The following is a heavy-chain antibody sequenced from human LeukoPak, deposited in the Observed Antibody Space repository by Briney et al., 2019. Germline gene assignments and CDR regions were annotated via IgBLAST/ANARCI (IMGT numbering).Heavy chain of an antibody. CDR3: AKRRGLELLYYYYMDV. D-gene: IGHD1-7*01. J-gene: IGHJ6*03. CDR2: ISGSGGST. Sequence: GGSLRLSCAASGFTFSSYGMSWVRQAPGKGLEWVSAISGSGGSTYYADSVKGRFTISRDNSKNTRYLQMNSLRAEDTAVYYCAKRRGLELLYYYYMDVWGKGTTVTVSS. V-gene: IGHV3-23*01. CDR1: GFTFSSYG.